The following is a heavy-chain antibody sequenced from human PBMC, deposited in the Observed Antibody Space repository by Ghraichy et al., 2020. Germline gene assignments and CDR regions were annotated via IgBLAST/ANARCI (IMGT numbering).Heavy chain of an antibody. Sequence: SETLSLTCTVSGGSIRTTYYWGWIRQPPGKGLEWIGTIYHSGTTYYNPALESRITLSVDTSTNQFSLHLNSVTAADTAVYYCVRLPTEAYASFFDLWGQGALVTVSS. V-gene: IGHV4-39*01. D-gene: IGHD3-16*02. CDR3: VRLPTEAYASFFDL. CDR2: IYHSGTT. J-gene: IGHJ4*02. CDR1: GGSIRTTYY.